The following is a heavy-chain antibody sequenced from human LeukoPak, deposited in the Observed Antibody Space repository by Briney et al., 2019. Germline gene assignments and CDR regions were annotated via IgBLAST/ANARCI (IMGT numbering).Heavy chain of an antibody. Sequence: GASVKVSCKVSGYTLTELSMHWVRQAPGKGLEWMGGFDPEDGETIYAQKFQGRVTMTDDTSTDTAYMELSSLRSEHTAVYYCATVDPLGYCSSTSCPPDYWGQGTLVTVSS. CDR2: FDPEDGET. V-gene: IGHV1-24*01. CDR3: ATVDPLGYCSSTSCPPDY. J-gene: IGHJ4*02. CDR1: GYTLTELS. D-gene: IGHD2-2*01.